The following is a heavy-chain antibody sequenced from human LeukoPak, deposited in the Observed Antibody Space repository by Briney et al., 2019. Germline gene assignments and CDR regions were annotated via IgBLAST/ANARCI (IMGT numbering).Heavy chain of an antibody. V-gene: IGHV4-31*03. CDR2: IYYSGST. Sequence: SETLSLTCTVAGGSISSGAYWWTWIRQDPVKGLEWIGYIYYSGSTYYNPSLRSRVNISVDTSKNQFSLKLSSVTAADTAVYYCARNFEGGNWFDPWGQGTLVTVSS. CDR1: GGSISSGAYW. CDR3: ARNFEGGNWFDP. J-gene: IGHJ5*02.